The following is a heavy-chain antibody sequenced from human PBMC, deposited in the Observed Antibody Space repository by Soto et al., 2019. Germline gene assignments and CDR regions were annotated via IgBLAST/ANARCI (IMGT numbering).Heavy chain of an antibody. Sequence: QVQLLQSGTEVKKPGASVKVSCKASGYTFTSYGVSWVRQAPGQGPEWMGWISGYNGNTNYAQKFQGRVTMTTDTSTSRAYMELRSLRSDDTAVYYCAKDGGRYAAEVSWYSWGQGPLVTVSS. V-gene: IGHV1-18*01. CDR3: AKDGGRYAAEVSWYS. D-gene: IGHD1-26*01. CDR1: GYTFTSYG. J-gene: IGHJ4*02. CDR2: ISGYNGNT.